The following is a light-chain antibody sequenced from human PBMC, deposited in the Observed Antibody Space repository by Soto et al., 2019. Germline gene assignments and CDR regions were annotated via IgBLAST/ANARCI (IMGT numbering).Light chain of an antibody. CDR1: QGISSY. Sequence: DIQLTQSPSFLSASVGDRVTITCRASQGISSYLAWYQQKPGKAPKLLTYAASTLQSGVPSRFSGSGSGTEFTLTISSLQPEDFATYYCQQLNSYPRTFGQGTKVDNK. V-gene: IGKV1-9*01. CDR2: AAS. CDR3: QQLNSYPRT. J-gene: IGKJ1*01.